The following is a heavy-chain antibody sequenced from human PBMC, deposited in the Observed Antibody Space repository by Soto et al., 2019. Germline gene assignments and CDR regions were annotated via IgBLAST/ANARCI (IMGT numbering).Heavy chain of an antibody. CDR3: ARQLATIVRGVLMGPGDGFDI. J-gene: IGHJ3*02. CDR2: IYHSGST. CDR1: DDSISGYY. Sequence: PSETLSLTCTVSDDSISGYYWSWIRQPPGRGLEWIGNIYHSGSTDYNPSLKSRVIISVETSKNQFSLKLSSVTAADTAMYYCARQLATIVRGVLMGPGDGFDIWGQGTMVTVSS. V-gene: IGHV4-59*08. D-gene: IGHD3-10*01.